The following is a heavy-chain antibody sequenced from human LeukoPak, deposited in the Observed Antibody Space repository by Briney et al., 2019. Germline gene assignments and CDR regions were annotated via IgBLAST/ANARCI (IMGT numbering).Heavy chain of an antibody. CDR1: GFTFSGYS. CDR2: IDPTGRSV. J-gene: IGHJ1*01. Sequence: GGSLRLSCAASGFTFSGYSMNWVRQAPGQGLEWVSYIDPTGRSVYYADSVKGRFTVSRDNANHSVFLQMNSLRHDDTAVYFCARKLALWGQGTMVTVSP. CDR3: ARKLAL. V-gene: IGHV3-48*02.